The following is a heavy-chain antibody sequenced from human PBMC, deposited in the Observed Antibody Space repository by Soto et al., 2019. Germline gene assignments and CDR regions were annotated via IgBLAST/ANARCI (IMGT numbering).Heavy chain of an antibody. D-gene: IGHD7-27*01. CDR3: AKGDLGYYYYGMDV. CDR2: ISGSGGST. Sequence: GGSLRLSCAASGFTFSSYAMSWVRQAPGKGLEWVSAISGSGGSTYYADSVKGRFTISRDNSKNTLYLQMNSLRAEDTAVYYCAKGDLGYYYYGMDVWGQGTTVTVSS. CDR1: GFTFSSYA. V-gene: IGHV3-23*01. J-gene: IGHJ6*02.